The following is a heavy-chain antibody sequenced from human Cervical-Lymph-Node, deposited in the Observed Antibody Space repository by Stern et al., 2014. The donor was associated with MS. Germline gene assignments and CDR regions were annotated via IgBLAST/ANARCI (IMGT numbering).Heavy chain of an antibody. D-gene: IGHD1-1*01. CDR3: ARDNDDNGMDV. CDR2: IIPLFGTK. Sequence: QVQLVQSGAEVKKPGSSVTVSCKTSGDTFTNFAISWVRQAPGQGLVWMGGIIPLFGTKHYAQDFQGRVTITADQSTGTVYLGLSSLRSEDTAIYYCARDNDDNGMDVWGQGTTITVSS. J-gene: IGHJ6*02. V-gene: IGHV1-69*19. CDR1: GDTFTNFA.